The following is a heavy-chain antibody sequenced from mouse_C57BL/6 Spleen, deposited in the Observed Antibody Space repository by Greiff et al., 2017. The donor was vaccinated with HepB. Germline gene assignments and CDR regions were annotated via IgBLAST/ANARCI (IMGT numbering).Heavy chain of an antibody. J-gene: IGHJ3*01. D-gene: IGHD2-4*01. Sequence: EVKVEESGGGLVQPGGSMKLSCVASGFTFSNYWMNWVRQSPEKGLEWVAQIRLKSDNYATHYAESVKGRFTISRDDSKSSVYLQMNNLRAEDTGIYYCTDDYGFVYWGQGTLVTVSA. V-gene: IGHV6-3*01. CDR2: IRLKSDNYAT. CDR1: GFTFSNYW. CDR3: TDDYGFVY.